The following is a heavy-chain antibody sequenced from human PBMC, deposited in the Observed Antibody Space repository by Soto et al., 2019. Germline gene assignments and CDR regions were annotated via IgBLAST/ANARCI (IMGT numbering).Heavy chain of an antibody. CDR2: ISYDGSNK. V-gene: IGHV3-30*18. J-gene: IGHJ4*02. D-gene: IGHD3-22*01. CDR3: AKLQYHYDSSGYVDY. Sequence: SLRLSCAASGFTFSSYGMHWVRQSPGKGLEWVAVISYDGSNKYYADSVKGRFTISRDNSKNTLYLQMNSLRAEDTAVYYCAKLQYHYDSSGYVDYWGQGTLVTVSS. CDR1: GFTFSSYG.